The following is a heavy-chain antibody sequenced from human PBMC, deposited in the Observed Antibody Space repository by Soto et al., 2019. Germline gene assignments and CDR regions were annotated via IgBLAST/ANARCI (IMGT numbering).Heavy chain of an antibody. J-gene: IGHJ4*02. CDR3: ARGGITMVRGVTGYFDY. D-gene: IGHD3-10*01. CDR2: IYYSGST. V-gene: IGHV4-39*01. CDR1: GGSISSSSYY. Sequence: QLQESGPGLVKPSETLSLTCTVSGGSISSSSYYWGWIRQPPGKGLEWIGSIYYSGSTYYNPSLKSRVTISVDTSKNQFSLKLSSVTAADTAVYYCARGGITMVRGVTGYFDYWGQGTLVTVSS.